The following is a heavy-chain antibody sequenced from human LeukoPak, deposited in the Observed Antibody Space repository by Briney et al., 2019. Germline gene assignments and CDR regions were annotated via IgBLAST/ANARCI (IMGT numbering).Heavy chain of an antibody. CDR3: ARAWGSYRPFDY. V-gene: IGHV3-48*03. Sequence: GGSLRLSCAASGFTFSSYEMNWVRQAPGKGLEWVSYISSSGSTIYYADSVKGRFTISRDNAKNSLYLQMNSLRAEDTAVYYCARAWGSYRPFDYWGQGTLVTVSS. CDR1: GFTFSSYE. CDR2: ISSSGSTI. J-gene: IGHJ4*02. D-gene: IGHD3-16*02.